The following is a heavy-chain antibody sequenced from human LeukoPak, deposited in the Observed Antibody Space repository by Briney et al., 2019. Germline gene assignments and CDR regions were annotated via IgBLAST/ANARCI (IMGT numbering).Heavy chain of an antibody. CDR3: GKDSPRRYDFDY. CDR1: GFTFNSYA. V-gene: IGHV3-23*01. CDR2: ISGSGGST. Sequence: PGGSLTLSCAASGFTFNSYAMSWVRQAPGKGLEGVSAISGSGGSTYYADSVKGRFTISRDNSKNTLYLQMNSLRAEDTAVYYCGKDSPRRYDFDYWGQGTLVTVSS. J-gene: IGHJ4*02. D-gene: IGHD3-22*01.